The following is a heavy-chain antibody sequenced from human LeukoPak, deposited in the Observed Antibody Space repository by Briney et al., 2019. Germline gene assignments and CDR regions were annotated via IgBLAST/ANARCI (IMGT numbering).Heavy chain of an antibody. CDR3: ARHYYGAASD. CDR1: GFTFGDYA. J-gene: IGHJ4*02. CDR2: IHSGDNT. D-gene: IGHD3-22*01. Sequence: GGSLRLSCTASGFTFGDYAMSWVRQAPGKGLEWVSAIHSGDNTYHADSVKGRFTISRDNSKNTLYLQMNSLRAEDTAVYYCARHYYGAASDWGQGTLVTVSS. V-gene: IGHV3-66*04.